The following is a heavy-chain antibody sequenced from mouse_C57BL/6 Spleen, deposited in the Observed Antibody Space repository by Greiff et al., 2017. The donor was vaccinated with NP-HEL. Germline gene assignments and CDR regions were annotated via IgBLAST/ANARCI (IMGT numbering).Heavy chain of an antibody. CDR3: ARKDDYDVYYAMDY. CDR1: GYTFTSYW. D-gene: IGHD2-4*01. Sequence: QVQLQQPGAELVKPGASVKMSCKASGYTFTSYWITWVKQRPGQGLEWIGDIYPGSGSTNYNEKFKSKATLTVDKASSTAYMQLSSLTSEDSAVYYCARKDDYDVYYAMDYWGQGTSVTVSS. CDR2: IYPGSGST. V-gene: IGHV1-55*01. J-gene: IGHJ4*01.